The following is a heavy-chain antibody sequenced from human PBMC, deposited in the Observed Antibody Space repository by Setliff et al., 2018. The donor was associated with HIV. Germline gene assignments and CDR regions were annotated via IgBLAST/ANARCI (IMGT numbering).Heavy chain of an antibody. J-gene: IGHJ3*02. D-gene: IGHD6-19*01. Sequence: GESLKISCAVSGFTFEDHGMSWVRQAPGKGLEWVSGINWNGGSTGYVDSVKGRFTISRDNAKNSLYLQMNSLRAEDMALYYCVRDKWLVPDTFDIWGQGTMVTV. CDR3: VRDKWLVPDTFDI. CDR1: GFTFEDHG. CDR2: INWNGGST. V-gene: IGHV3-20*04.